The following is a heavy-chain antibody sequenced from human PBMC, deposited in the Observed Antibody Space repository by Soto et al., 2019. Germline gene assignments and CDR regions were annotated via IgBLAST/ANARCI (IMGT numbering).Heavy chain of an antibody. CDR3: AGDQEYSTSGLYWFDL. J-gene: IGHJ5*02. CDR2: ISAYNGYT. D-gene: IGHD6-6*01. V-gene: IGHV1-18*04. Sequence: VQLVQSGAEVKKPGASVKVSCKASGYTFTSYGITWVRQAPGQDLEWRGWISAYNGYTNYAQRLQGRVTMTKDTSPSTVYMELKSLKSDDTAVYYCAGDQEYSTSGLYWFDLWGQGTLVTVYS. CDR1: GYTFTSYG.